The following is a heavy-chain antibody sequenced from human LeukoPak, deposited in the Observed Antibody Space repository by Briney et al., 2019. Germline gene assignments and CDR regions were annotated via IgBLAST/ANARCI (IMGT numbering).Heavy chain of an antibody. Sequence: VASVKVSCKASGYTFTGYYVHWVRQAPGQGLEWMGRINPNSGGTNYAQKFQGRVTMTRDTSISTAYMELSRLRSDDTAVYYCASPSYCSSTSCSPDHWGQGTLVTVSS. CDR3: ASPSYCSSTSCSPDH. V-gene: IGHV1-2*06. D-gene: IGHD2-2*01. CDR2: INPNSGGT. J-gene: IGHJ5*02. CDR1: GYTFTGYY.